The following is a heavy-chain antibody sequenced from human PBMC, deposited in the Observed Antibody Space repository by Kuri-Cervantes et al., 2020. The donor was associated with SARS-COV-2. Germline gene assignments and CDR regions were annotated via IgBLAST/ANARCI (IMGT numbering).Heavy chain of an antibody. V-gene: IGHV3-7*03. D-gene: IGHD2-15*01. Sequence: GGSLRLSCAASGFTFSSYGMHWVRQAPGKGLEWVANIKQDGSEKYYVDSVKGRFTISRDNAKNSLYLQMNSLRAEDTAVYYCARARVGYCSGGSCYSLDYCGQGILVTVSS. CDR3: ARARVGYCSGGSCYSLDY. J-gene: IGHJ4*02. CDR1: GFTFSSYG. CDR2: IKQDGSEK.